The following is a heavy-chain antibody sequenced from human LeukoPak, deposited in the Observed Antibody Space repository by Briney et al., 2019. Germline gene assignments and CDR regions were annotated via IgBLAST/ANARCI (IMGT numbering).Heavy chain of an antibody. Sequence: PSETLSLTCTVSGGSISSGDYYWSWIRQPPGKGLEWIGYIYYSGSTYYNPSLKSRDTISVDTSKNQFSLKLSSVTAADTAVYYCARGWGYCSSTSCRESAWFDPWGQGTLVTVSS. CDR3: ARGWGYCSSTSCRESAWFDP. J-gene: IGHJ5*02. CDR2: IYYSGST. CDR1: GGSISSGDYY. D-gene: IGHD2-2*01. V-gene: IGHV4-30-4*08.